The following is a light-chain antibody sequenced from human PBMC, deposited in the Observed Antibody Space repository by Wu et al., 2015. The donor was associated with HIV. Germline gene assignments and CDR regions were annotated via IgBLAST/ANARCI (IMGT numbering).Light chain of an antibody. V-gene: IGKV3-20*01. CDR2: GAS. Sequence: EIVLTQSPGTLSLSPGERATLSCRASQSVSGSYLAWYQQKPGQAPRLLIYGASRRATGIPDRFSGSGSGTDFTLTISRLEPEDFAVYYCQQYGTSPHTFGQGTKVEIK. CDR3: QQYGTSPHT. CDR1: QSVSGSY. J-gene: IGKJ1*01.